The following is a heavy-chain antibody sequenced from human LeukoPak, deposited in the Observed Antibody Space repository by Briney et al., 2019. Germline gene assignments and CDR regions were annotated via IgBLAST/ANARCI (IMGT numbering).Heavy chain of an antibody. Sequence: ASVKVSCKASGYTFTGYYIHWVRQAPGQGLEWMGWINPKSGGTDCAQKFQGRVTMTRDTSISTAYMELSRLRSDDTAVYYCAREEVDYGATFAHWGQGTLVTVSS. CDR1: GYTFTGYY. D-gene: IGHD4-17*01. CDR2: INPKSGGT. J-gene: IGHJ4*02. V-gene: IGHV1-2*02. CDR3: AREEVDYGATFAH.